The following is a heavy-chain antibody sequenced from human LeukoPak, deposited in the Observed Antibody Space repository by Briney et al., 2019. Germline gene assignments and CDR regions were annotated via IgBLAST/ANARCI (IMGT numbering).Heavy chain of an antibody. CDR2: IIPIFGTA. V-gene: IGHV1-69*01. CDR3: ARERGGPSSGSRGYFDL. J-gene: IGHJ2*01. D-gene: IGHD3-10*01. CDR1: GGTFSSYA. Sequence: GSSVKVSCKASGGTFSSYAISWVRQAPGQGLEWMGGIIPIFGTANYAQKFQGRVTITADESTSTAYMELSSLRSEDTAVYYCARERGGPSSGSRGYFDLWGRGTLVTVSS.